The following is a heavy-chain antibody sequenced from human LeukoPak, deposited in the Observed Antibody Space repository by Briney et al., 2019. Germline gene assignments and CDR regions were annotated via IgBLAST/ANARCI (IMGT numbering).Heavy chain of an antibody. Sequence: SETLSLTCTVSGDSVSSSSYYWDWIRQPPGKGLEWLGSINYSGSTYYNPSLQSRVTISVDTSKNRLSLRVSSVTAADTAIYYCATRRGNEFLGYWGQGTLVTVSS. CDR2: INYSGST. J-gene: IGHJ4*02. CDR3: ATRRGNEFLGY. D-gene: IGHD3-10*01. CDR1: GDSVSSSSYY. V-gene: IGHV4-39*07.